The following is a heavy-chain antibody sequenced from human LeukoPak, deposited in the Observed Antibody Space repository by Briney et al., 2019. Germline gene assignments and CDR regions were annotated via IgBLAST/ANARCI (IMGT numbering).Heavy chain of an antibody. Sequence: SETLSLTCTVSGGSISSYYWSWIRQPPGKGLEWIGYIYTSGSTNYNPSLKSRVTISVDTSKNQFSLKLSSVTAADTAVYYCARDLGFDGMDVWGQGTTVTVSS. D-gene: IGHD3-16*01. CDR3: ARDLGFDGMDV. V-gene: IGHV4-4*09. J-gene: IGHJ6*02. CDR1: GGSISSYY. CDR2: IYTSGST.